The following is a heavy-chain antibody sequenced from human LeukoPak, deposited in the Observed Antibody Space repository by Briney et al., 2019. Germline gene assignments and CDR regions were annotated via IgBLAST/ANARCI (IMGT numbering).Heavy chain of an antibody. CDR3: ARDFTAGGWGNAFDI. D-gene: IGHD6-19*01. CDR2: IKQDGSEK. CDR1: GFTFSSYW. J-gene: IGHJ3*02. V-gene: IGHV3-7*01. Sequence: GGSLRLSCAASGFTFSSYWMSWVRQAPGKGLEWVANIKQDGSEKYYVDSVKGRFTISRDNARKSLYLQMNSLRADDTAVYYCARDFTAGGWGNAFDIWGQGTMVTVSS.